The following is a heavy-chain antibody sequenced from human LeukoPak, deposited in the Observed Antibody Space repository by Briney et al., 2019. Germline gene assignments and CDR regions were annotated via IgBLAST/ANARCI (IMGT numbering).Heavy chain of an antibody. CDR2: IYSGGNT. D-gene: IGHD6-19*01. J-gene: IGHJ4*02. V-gene: IGHV3-66*01. Sequence: GGSLRLSCAASGFTVSSHYMNWVRQAPGKGLEWVSVIYSGGNTYYADSVKGRFTISRDNFENTLYLQMNSVRVEDTAVYYCVRDVGSWAVAADTTFWGQGTLVTVSS. CDR1: GFTVSSHY. CDR3: VRDVGSWAVAADTTF.